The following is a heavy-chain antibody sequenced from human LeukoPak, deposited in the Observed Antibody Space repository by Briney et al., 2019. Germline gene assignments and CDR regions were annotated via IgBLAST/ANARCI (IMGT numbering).Heavy chain of an antibody. D-gene: IGHD3-22*01. CDR3: ARDSSGYYYPFDY. CDR2: INSDGRST. CDR1: GFTFSSYW. Sequence: GGSLRLSCAASGFTFSSYWMHGVRQAPGKGLVWVSRINSDGRSTSYADSVRGRFTISSDNAKNKLYLQMNSLRAEDTAVYYCARDSSGYYYPFDYWGQGTLVTVSS. J-gene: IGHJ4*02. V-gene: IGHV3-74*01.